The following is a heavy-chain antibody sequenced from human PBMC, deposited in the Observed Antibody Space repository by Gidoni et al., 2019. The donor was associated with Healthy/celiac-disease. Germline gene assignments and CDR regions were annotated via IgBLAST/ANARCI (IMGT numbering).Heavy chain of an antibody. V-gene: IGHV3-7*03. CDR3: FRDFWSGPTTVPWFDP. J-gene: IGHJ5*02. D-gene: IGHD3-3*01. CDR2: IKQDGSEK. CDR1: GFTFRIYW. Sequence: EVQLVESGGGLVQPGGSLRLSCSASGFTFRIYWMSWVRQAPGKGLEWVANIKQDGSEKYYVDSVKGRLTISRDNAKNSLYLQMNSLRAEDTAVYYCFRDFWSGPTTVPWFDPWGQGTLVTVSS.